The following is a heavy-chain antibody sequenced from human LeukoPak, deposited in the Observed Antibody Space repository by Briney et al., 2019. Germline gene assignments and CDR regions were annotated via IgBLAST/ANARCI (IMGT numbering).Heavy chain of an antibody. CDR2: TYYRCKWYN. V-gene: IGHV6-1*01. CDR3: AREIGKNSSWGGPFDY. J-gene: IGHJ4*02. Sequence: SQALSLTCSIAADSISTSNAAWNWLRQSPSRGLELLGRTYYRCKWYNDYAVTVKSRITINPDTTTSQYSMHMNSVTPEDTAVYYCAREIGKNSSWGGPFDYWGQGTLVTVSS. CDR1: ADSISTSNAA. D-gene: IGHD6-13*01.